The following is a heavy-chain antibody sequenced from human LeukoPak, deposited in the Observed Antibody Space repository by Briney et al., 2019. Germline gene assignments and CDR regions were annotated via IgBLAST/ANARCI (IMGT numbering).Heavy chain of an antibody. Sequence: GGSLRLSCAASGFTFSSYAMHWVRQAPGKGLEWVAVISYDGSNKYYADSVKGRFTISRDDSKNSLYLQMNSLKPEDTAVYYCARAPNSGTLGEDYWGQGTLVTVSS. CDR1: GFTFSSYA. V-gene: IGHV3-30-3*01. J-gene: IGHJ4*02. CDR2: ISYDGSNK. D-gene: IGHD1-26*01. CDR3: ARAPNSGTLGEDY.